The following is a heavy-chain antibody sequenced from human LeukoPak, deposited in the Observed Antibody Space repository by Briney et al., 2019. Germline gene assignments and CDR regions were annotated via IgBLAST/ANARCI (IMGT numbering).Heavy chain of an antibody. CDR2: IYYSGNT. CDR3: ARRNYYDTSGYQFDY. Sequence: SETLSLTCTVSGGSISSYYWSWIRQPPGKGLEWIGYIYYSGNTNYHSSLKSRVTISVDTSKNQFSLKLSSVTAADTAVYYCARRNYYDTSGYQFDYWGQGTLVTVSS. D-gene: IGHD3-22*01. J-gene: IGHJ4*02. V-gene: IGHV4-59*08. CDR1: GGSISSYY.